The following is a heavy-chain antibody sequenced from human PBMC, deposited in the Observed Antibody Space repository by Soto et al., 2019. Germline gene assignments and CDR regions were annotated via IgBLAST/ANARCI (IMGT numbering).Heavy chain of an antibody. CDR3: ARSTGNEFDP. Sequence: SETLSLTCTVSGGSISSYYWSWIRQPPGKGLEWIGYIYYSGSTNYNPSLKSRVTISVDTSNNHFSLKLSSVTAADTAVYYCARSTGNEFDPWGQGTLVTVSS. V-gene: IGHV4-59*01. J-gene: IGHJ5*02. CDR2: IYYSGST. CDR1: GGSISSYY.